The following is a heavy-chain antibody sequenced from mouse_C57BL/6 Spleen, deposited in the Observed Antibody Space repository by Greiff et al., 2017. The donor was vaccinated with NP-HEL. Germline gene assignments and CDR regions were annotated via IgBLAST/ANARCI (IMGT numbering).Heavy chain of an antibody. J-gene: IGHJ3*01. CDR3: AKYGSAPWFAY. CDR2: INPSSGYT. Sequence: VQLQQSGAELAKPGASVKLSCKASGYTFTSYWMHWVKQRPGQGLEWIGYINPSSGYTKYNQKFKDKATLTADKSSRTAYMQLSSLTYEDSAVYYWAKYGSAPWFAYWGQGTLVTVSA. V-gene: IGHV1-7*01. CDR1: GYTFTSYW. D-gene: IGHD1-1*01.